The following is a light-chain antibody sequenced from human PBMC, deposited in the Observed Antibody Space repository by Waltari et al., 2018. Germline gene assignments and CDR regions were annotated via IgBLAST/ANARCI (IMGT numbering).Light chain of an antibody. CDR3: QQANSFPPWT. J-gene: IGKJ1*01. CDR1: PGIRRW. CDR2: AAS. Sequence: DIQMTQSPSSVSASVGDRVTITCRESPGIRRWLAWYQQKPGKSPQLLIYAASSLHSGVPSRFSGSGSGTDFTRTISSLQPEDFATYYCQQANSFPPWTFGQGTKVEIK. V-gene: IGKV1-12*01.